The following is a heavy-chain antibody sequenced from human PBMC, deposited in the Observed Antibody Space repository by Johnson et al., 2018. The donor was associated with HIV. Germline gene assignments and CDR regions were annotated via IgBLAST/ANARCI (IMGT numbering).Heavy chain of an antibody. CDR3: ARDLSPIWLLSVDDGFDF. CDR1: GFTFHDHA. J-gene: IGHJ3*01. Sequence: EVQLVESGGGLVQPGRALRLSCAASGFTFHDHAMHWVRQAPGKGLEWVSGISWDSGNIDYADSVKGRLTLSRDNAKKYLYLQLNSLRGEDTALYYCARDLSPIWLLSVDDGFDFWGQGTMVTVSS. D-gene: IGHD3-9*01. CDR2: ISWDSGNI. V-gene: IGHV3-9*01.